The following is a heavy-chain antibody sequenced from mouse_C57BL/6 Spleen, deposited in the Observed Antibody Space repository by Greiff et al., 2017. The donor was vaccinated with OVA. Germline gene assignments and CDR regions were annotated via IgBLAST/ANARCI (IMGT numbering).Heavy chain of an antibody. CDR3: TRETLGLDD. J-gene: IGHJ2*01. CDR1: GYTFTDYE. D-gene: IGHD4-1*01. V-gene: IGHV1-15*01. CDR2: IDPETGGT. Sequence: QVQLQQSGAELVRPGASVTLSCKASGYTFTDYELHWVKQTPVHGLEWIGAIDPETGGTAYNQKFKGKAILTADKSSSTAYMELRSLTAEDSAVYYCTRETLGLDDWGQGTTLTVSS.